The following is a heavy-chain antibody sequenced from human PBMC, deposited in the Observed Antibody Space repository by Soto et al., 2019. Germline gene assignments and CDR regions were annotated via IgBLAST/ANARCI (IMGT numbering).Heavy chain of an antibody. CDR1: GFTFKTAW. Sequence: GGSLRLSCAASGFTFKTAWMNWVRQSPGKGLEWVGRIKSENDGGIIDYAAPVKGRFTISRDNAKNSLYLQMNSLRDEDTAVYYCARDTGIAVAGTYRWGQGTLVTVSS. CDR3: ARDTGIAVAGTYR. D-gene: IGHD6-19*01. J-gene: IGHJ5*02. CDR2: IKSENDGGII. V-gene: IGHV3-15*07.